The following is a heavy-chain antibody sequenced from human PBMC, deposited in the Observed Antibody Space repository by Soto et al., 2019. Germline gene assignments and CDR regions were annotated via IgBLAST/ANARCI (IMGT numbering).Heavy chain of an antibody. CDR2: ISSSSSYI. J-gene: IGHJ4*02. CDR3: ASGRLYGDYFDY. D-gene: IGHD4-17*01. Sequence: PGGSLRLSCAASGFTFSSYSMNWVRQAPGKGLEWVSSISSSSSYIYYADSVKGRFTISRDNAKNSLYLQMNSLRAEDTAVYYCASGRLYGDYFDYWGQGTLVTVSS. CDR1: GFTFSSYS. V-gene: IGHV3-21*01.